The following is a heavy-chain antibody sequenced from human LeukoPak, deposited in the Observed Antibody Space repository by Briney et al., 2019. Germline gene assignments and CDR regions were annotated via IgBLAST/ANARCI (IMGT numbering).Heavy chain of an antibody. V-gene: IGHV4-38-2*02. D-gene: IGHD1-26*01. J-gene: IGHJ4*02. CDR3: ARAIEVGAMTPFDY. CDR1: GYSISSGYY. CDR2: IYHSGST. Sequence: PSETLSLTCTVSGYSISSGYYWGWIRQLPGKWLEGIGSIYHSGSTYYNTSLKSRVTISVDTSKNQFSLKLSSVTAADTAVYYCARAIEVGAMTPFDYWGQGTLVTVSS.